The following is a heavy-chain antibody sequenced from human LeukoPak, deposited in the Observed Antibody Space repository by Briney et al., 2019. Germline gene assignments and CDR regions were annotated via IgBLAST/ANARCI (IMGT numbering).Heavy chain of an antibody. J-gene: IGHJ4*02. D-gene: IGHD4-17*01. CDR3: ARENYGHNFDY. CDR2: IYHSGST. Sequence: SETLSLTCTVSGYSISSGYYWGWIRQPPGKGLEWIGSIYHSGSTHYNPSLKSRVTISVDTSKNQFSLKLSSVTAADTAVYYCARENYGHNFDYWGQGTLVTVSS. V-gene: IGHV4-38-2*02. CDR1: GYSISSGYY.